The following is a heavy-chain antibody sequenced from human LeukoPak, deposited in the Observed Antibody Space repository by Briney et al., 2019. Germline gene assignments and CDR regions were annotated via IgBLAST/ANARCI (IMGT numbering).Heavy chain of an antibody. Sequence: PGGSLRLSCAASGFTFSSYWMHWVRQAPGKGLEWIAFISYDGSNRFYADSVKGRFTISRDNSKNTLYLQMNSLRAEDTAVYYCARDLGPTYCILDYWGQGTLVTVSS. V-gene: IGHV3-30-3*01. D-gene: IGHD3-16*01. CDR3: ARDLGPTYCILDY. CDR1: GFTFSSYW. J-gene: IGHJ4*02. CDR2: ISYDGSNR.